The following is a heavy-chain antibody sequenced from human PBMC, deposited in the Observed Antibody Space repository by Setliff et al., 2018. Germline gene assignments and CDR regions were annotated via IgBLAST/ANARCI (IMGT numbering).Heavy chain of an antibody. V-gene: IGHV4-34*01. Sequence: SETLSLTCAVYGGSFSGYYWTWIRQPPGKGLEWIGEINHSGSSNNNPSLKGRVSISVDTSKKQFYLKLDSVTAADTALYYCARSPSSGAYWNPRPFYSDYWARGTLVTVSS. CDR2: INHSGSS. CDR1: GGSFSGYY. CDR3: ARSPSSGAYWNPRPFYSDY. J-gene: IGHJ4*02. D-gene: IGHD1-26*01.